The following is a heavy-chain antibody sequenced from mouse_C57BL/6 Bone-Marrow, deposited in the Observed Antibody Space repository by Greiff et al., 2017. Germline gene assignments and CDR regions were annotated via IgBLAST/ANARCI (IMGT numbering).Heavy chain of an antibody. CDR2: INYDGSST. V-gene: IGHV5-16*01. Sequence: DVKLVESEGGLVQPGSSMKLSCTASGFTFSDYYMAWVRQVPEKGLEWVANINYDGSSTYYLDSLKSRFIISRDTAKNILYLQMSSLTSEDTATYNCAIYSNSTRAWFAYWGQGTLVTVSA. CDR1: GFTFSDYY. J-gene: IGHJ3*01. D-gene: IGHD2-5*01. CDR3: AIYSNSTRAWFAY.